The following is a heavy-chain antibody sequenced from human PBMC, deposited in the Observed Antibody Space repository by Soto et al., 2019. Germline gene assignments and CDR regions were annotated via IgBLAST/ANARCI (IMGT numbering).Heavy chain of an antibody. CDR3: ARDPYGYYDSSGYPALHFDY. J-gene: IGHJ4*02. CDR1: GFTFSSYG. CDR2: IWYDGSKK. Sequence: GGSLRLSCAASGFTFSSYGMHWVRQAPGKGLEWVAVIWYDGSKKYYADSVKGRFTISRDNSKNTPYLQMNSLRAEDTAVYYCARDPYGYYDSSGYPALHFDYWGQGTLVTVSS. V-gene: IGHV3-33*01. D-gene: IGHD3-22*01.